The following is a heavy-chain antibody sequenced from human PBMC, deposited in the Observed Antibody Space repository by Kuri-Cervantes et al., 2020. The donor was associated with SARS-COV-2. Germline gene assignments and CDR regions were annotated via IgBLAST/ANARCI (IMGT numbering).Heavy chain of an antibody. CDR3: ARHEVVVVPAAFDY. D-gene: IGHD2-2*01. Sequence: SETLSLTCTVSGGSVSGYYWSWIRQPPGKGLEWIGYVYYSGSTYYNPSLRSRVSISLDTSKNQFSLKLGSVTAADTAVYYCARHEVVVVPAAFDYWGQGTLVTVSS. J-gene: IGHJ4*02. CDR2: VYYSGST. V-gene: IGHV4-59*08. CDR1: GGSVSGYY.